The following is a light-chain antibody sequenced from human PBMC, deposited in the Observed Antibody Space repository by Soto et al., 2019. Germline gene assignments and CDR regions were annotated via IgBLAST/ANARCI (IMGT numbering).Light chain of an antibody. CDR2: DAS. Sequence: EIVFTQSPATLSLSPGEKATLSCRPSQSVSSNLSWYQQQPAQAPRLLINDASTRATGVPPRFIGSSSSTAFTLPTSSLEPEDFFVYYCQQRSNRPSITFGQGTRLDIK. CDR3: QQRSNRPSIT. V-gene: IGKV3-11*01. CDR1: QSVSSN. J-gene: IGKJ5*01.